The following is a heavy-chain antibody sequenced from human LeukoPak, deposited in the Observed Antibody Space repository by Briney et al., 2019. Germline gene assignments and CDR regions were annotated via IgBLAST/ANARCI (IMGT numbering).Heavy chain of an antibody. Sequence: SGGSLRLSCTASGFIFSSYNMIWVRQAPGKGLEWVSSINSDGSYIYYADSLKGRFSISRDNAKNSLFLQMHSLRAEDTAVYYCARGGTFGNWFDPWGQGTLVTVSS. CDR2: INSDGSYI. D-gene: IGHD3-16*01. V-gene: IGHV3-21*01. J-gene: IGHJ5*02. CDR3: ARGGTFGNWFDP. CDR1: GFIFSSYN.